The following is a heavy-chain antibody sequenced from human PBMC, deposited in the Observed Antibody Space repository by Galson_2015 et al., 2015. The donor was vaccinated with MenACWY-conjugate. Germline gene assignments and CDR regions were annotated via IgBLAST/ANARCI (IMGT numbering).Heavy chain of an antibody. J-gene: IGHJ6*02. Sequence: SLRLSCAASGFRFTDYWMTWVRQAPGKGLDWVANIHQDGGQKYYADSVKGRFTISRDNAKNSVFLQMSSLRPEDTAVYYCVRDGDYGDNEGMDVWGQGTTVT. V-gene: IGHV3-7*03. CDR1: GFRFTDYW. CDR2: IHQDGGQK. D-gene: IGHD4-17*01. CDR3: VRDGDYGDNEGMDV.